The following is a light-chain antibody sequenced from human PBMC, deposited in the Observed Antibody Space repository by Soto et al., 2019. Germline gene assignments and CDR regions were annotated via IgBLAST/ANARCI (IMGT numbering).Light chain of an antibody. CDR2: EVS. Sequence: QSALTQPASVSGSPGQSITISCTGTSSDVGGYNYVSWYQQHPGKAPKLMIYEVSNRPSGVSNRFSGSKSGNTASLTISGLQAEDEADYYCSSYTSISTLAVFGGGTQLTVL. V-gene: IGLV2-14*01. CDR1: SSDVGGYNY. J-gene: IGLJ7*01. CDR3: SSYTSISTLAV.